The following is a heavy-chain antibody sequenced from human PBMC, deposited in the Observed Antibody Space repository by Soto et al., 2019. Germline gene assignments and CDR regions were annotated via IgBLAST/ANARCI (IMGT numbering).Heavy chain of an antibody. D-gene: IGHD1-26*01. V-gene: IGHV1-69*13. CDR2: IIPIFGTA. CDR1: GGTFSSYA. CDR3: ARDPHDSGSLLATDS. J-gene: IGHJ4*02. Sequence: SVKVSCKASGGTFSSYAISWVRQAPGQGLEWMGGIIPIFGTANYAQKFQGRVTITADESTSTAYMELSSLRSEDTAVYYCARDPHDSGSLLATDSWGQGTLVTVSS.